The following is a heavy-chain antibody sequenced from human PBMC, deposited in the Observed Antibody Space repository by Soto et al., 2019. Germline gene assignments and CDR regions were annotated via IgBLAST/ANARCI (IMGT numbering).Heavy chain of an antibody. CDR1: GFTFSSYA. V-gene: IGHV3-23*01. CDR2: INVSGGST. Sequence: GGSLRLSCAASGFTFSSYAMSWVRQAPGKGLEWVSCINVSGGSTYYADSVKGRFTISRDNSKNTLYLQMNSLGAEDTALYYCAGAYRSYYMDVWGKGTTVTVSS. J-gene: IGHJ6*03. CDR3: AGAYRSYYMDV. D-gene: IGHD3-16*02.